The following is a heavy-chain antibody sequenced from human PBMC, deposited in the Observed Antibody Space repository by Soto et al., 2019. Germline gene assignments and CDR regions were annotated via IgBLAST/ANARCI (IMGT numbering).Heavy chain of an antibody. V-gene: IGHV3-23*01. CDR1: GFTFSSYA. CDR2: ISGSGGST. J-gene: IGHJ6*02. CDR3: AKDLGRGYDYYYYGMDV. D-gene: IGHD5-12*01. Sequence: GGSLRLSCAASGFTFSSYAMSWVRQAPGKGLEWVSAISGSGGSTYYADSVKGRFTISRDNSKNTLYPQMNSLRAEDTAVYYCAKDLGRGYDYYYYGMDVWGQGTTVTVSS.